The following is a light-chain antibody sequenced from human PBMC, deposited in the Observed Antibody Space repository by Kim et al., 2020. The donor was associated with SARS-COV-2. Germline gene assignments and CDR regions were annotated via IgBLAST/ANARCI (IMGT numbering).Light chain of an antibody. CDR1: QSVSRSY. V-gene: IGKV3-20*01. CDR2: GAS. Sequence: SLSQGERAILSCRASQSVSRSYLAWYQQKPGQAPRLLIYGASSRATGIPDRFSGSGSGTDFTLTISKLEPEDFAVYFCQQYGSSRTFGQGTKLEIK. CDR3: QQYGSSRT. J-gene: IGKJ2*02.